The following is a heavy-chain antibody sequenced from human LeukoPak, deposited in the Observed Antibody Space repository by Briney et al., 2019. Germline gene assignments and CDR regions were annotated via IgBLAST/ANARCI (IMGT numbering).Heavy chain of an antibody. D-gene: IGHD3-10*01. J-gene: IGHJ4*02. V-gene: IGHV4-39*01. Sequence: SETLSLTCTVSGGSISSSSYYWGWIRQPPGKGLEWIGSIYYSGSTYYNPSLKSRVTISVDTSKNQFSLKLSSVTAADTAVYYCARSTLMVRGVIALDYWGQGTLVTVSS. CDR3: ARSTLMVRGVIALDY. CDR2: IYYSGST. CDR1: GGSISSSSYY.